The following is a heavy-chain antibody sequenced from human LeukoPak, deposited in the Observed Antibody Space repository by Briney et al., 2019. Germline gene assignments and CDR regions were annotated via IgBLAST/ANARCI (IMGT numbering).Heavy chain of an antibody. Sequence: SVKVSCKASGGTFSSYAISWVRQAPGQGLEWMGGIIPIFGTANYAQKFQGRVTITTDESTSTAYMELSSLRSEDTAVYYCARVIGYCSSTSCPGGAFDIWGQGTMVTVSS. CDR3: ARVIGYCSSTSCPGGAFDI. D-gene: IGHD2-2*03. J-gene: IGHJ3*02. CDR2: IIPIFGTA. V-gene: IGHV1-69*05. CDR1: GGTFSSYA.